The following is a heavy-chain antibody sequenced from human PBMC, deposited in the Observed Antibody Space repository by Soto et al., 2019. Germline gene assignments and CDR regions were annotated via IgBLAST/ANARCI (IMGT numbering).Heavy chain of an antibody. CDR2: ISAYNGNT. Sequence: GASVKVSCKASGYTFTSYGISWVRQAPGQGLEWMGWISAYNGNTNYAQKLQGRVTMTTDTSTSTAYMELRSLRSDDTAVYYCARVKAVAGPTDFDYWGQGTLVTVSS. D-gene: IGHD6-19*01. V-gene: IGHV1-18*04. CDR1: GYTFTSYG. J-gene: IGHJ4*02. CDR3: ARVKAVAGPTDFDY.